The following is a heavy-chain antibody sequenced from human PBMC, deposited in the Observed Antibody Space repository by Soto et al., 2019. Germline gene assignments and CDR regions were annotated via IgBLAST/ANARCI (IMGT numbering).Heavy chain of an antibody. D-gene: IGHD2-2*01. CDR1: EVIFSNSA. CDR3: ATDGPSSLTSYFDY. CDR2: VSFDGSFK. J-gene: IGHJ4*02. V-gene: IGHV3-30*04. Sequence: GGCLRLSGVASEVIFSNSAMHWVREAPGKGLEWVAVVSFDGSFKYYADSVEGRFTISRDSSKNNLYLQLNSLRPEDTAVYYCATDGPSSLTSYFDYWGQGTLVTVIS.